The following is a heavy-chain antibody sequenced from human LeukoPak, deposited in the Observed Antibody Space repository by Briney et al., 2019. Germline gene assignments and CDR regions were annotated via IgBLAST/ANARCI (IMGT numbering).Heavy chain of an antibody. CDR2: MNPNSGNT. Sequence: ASVKVSCKASGYTFTSYDINWVRQATGQGLEWMGWMNPNSGNTGYAQKFQGRVTMTRNTSISTAYMELSSLRSEDTAVYYCANPKLARYNWNWGNTWGQGTLVTVSS. D-gene: IGHD1-7*01. CDR1: GYTFTSYD. V-gene: IGHV1-8*01. CDR3: ANPKLARYNWNWGNT. J-gene: IGHJ4*02.